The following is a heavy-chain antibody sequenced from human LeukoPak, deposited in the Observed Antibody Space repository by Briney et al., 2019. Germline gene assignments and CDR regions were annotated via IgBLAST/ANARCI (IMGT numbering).Heavy chain of an antibody. CDR2: IYYSGST. V-gene: IGHV4-59*01. Sequence: SETLSLTCTVSGGSISSYYWSWIRQPPGKGLEWIGYIYYSGSTSYNPSLKSRVTISVDTSKNQFSLKLSSVTAADTAVYYCARAVTTVTHFDYWGQGTLVTVSS. CDR1: GGSISSYY. D-gene: IGHD4-17*01. CDR3: ARAVTTVTHFDY. J-gene: IGHJ4*02.